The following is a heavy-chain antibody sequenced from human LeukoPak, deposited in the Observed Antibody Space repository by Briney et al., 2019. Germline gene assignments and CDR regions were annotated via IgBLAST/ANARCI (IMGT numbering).Heavy chain of an antibody. D-gene: IGHD6-13*01. CDR2: ISSSGSTI. Sequence: GGSLRLSCAASGFTFSSYTMNWVRQAPGKGLEWLSYISSSGSTIYYADSVKGRFTISRDNAKNSLYLQMNSLRAEDTAVYYCAKVPRQHDNWFDPWGQGTLVTVSS. CDR3: AKVPRQHDNWFDP. V-gene: IGHV3-48*01. CDR1: GFTFSSYT. J-gene: IGHJ5*02.